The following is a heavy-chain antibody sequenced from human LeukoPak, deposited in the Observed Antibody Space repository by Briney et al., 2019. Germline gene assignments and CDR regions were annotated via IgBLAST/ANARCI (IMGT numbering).Heavy chain of an antibody. CDR2: ISSSSSYI. Sequence: GGSLRLSCAASGFTFSSYSMNWVRQAPGKGLEWVSSISSSSSYIYYADSVKGRFTISRDNAKNSLYLQMNSLRAEDTAVYYCARDRVQCSSTSCYVDGMDVWGQGTTVTVSS. CDR3: ARDRVQCSSTSCYVDGMDV. D-gene: IGHD2-2*01. V-gene: IGHV3-21*01. CDR1: GFTFSSYS. J-gene: IGHJ6*02.